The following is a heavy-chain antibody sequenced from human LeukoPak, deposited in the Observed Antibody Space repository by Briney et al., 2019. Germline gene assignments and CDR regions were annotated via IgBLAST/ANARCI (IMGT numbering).Heavy chain of an antibody. Sequence: SETLSLTCTVSGDPISTSSDYKWTWIRQPPRKGLEWIGYIYYSGSTNYNPSLQSRVTISVDTSNNQFSLKLTSVTAADTAVYYCAREYSAFDYWGQGTLVTVSS. J-gene: IGHJ4*02. V-gene: IGHV4-61*08. D-gene: IGHD5-12*01. CDR3: AREYSAFDY. CDR2: IYYSGST. CDR1: GDPISTSSDY.